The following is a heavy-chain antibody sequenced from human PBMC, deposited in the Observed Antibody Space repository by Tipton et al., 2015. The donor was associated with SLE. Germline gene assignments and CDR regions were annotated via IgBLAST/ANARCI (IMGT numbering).Heavy chain of an antibody. CDR2: IYSSGDR. D-gene: IGHD4-17*01. CDR1: GGSISFDY. Sequence: GLVKPSETLSLTCAVSGGSISFDYGGWIRQSAGRGLEWIGRIYSSGDRDYNPSLRSRVTMSTDASQNRVSLRLKSVSAADTAVYYCARGSDGEYVRYFDVWGPGTLVTVSS. CDR3: ARGSDGEYVRYFDV. J-gene: IGHJ2*01. V-gene: IGHV4-4*07.